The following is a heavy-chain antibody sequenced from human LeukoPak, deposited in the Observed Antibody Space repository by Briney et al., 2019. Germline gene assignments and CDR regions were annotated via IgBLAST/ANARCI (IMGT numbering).Heavy chain of an antibody. D-gene: IGHD1-1*01. J-gene: IGHJ4*02. CDR1: GITFSSYG. V-gene: IGHV3-23*01. Sequence: GGALRLSCAASGITFSSYGMTWVRQTPGKGLEWVSGITNSASTYYADSVKGRFTISRDNSKNTLYVQMSSLRAEDTAVYYCAKGYNQNDYWGQGTLVIVSS. CDR2: ITNSAST. CDR3: AKGYNQNDY.